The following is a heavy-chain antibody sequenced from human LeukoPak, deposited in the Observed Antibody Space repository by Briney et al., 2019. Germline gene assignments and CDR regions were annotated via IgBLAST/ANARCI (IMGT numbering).Heavy chain of an antibody. CDR3: GKDPNGDYVGAFDM. V-gene: IGHV3-23*01. CDR2: ISGRGGST. D-gene: IGHD4-17*01. CDR1: GFAFTNYA. J-gene: IGHJ3*02. Sequence: PGGSLRLSCAASGFAFTNYAMIWVRQAPGKGLEWVPAISGRGGSTYYADSVKGRFTISRDNSKNTLFLQVNSLRAEDTAVYYCGKDPNGDYVGAFDMWGQGTMVTVSS.